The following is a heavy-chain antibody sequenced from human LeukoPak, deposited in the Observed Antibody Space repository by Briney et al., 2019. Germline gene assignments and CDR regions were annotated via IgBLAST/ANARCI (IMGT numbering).Heavy chain of an antibody. J-gene: IGHJ1*01. Sequence: SETLSLTCTVSGGSISSYYWSWIRQPPGKGLEWIGYIYYSGSTNYNPSLKSRVTISVDTSKNQFSLKLSSVTAADTAVYYCARLKGEYFQHWGQGTLVTVSS. CDR3: ARLKGEYFQH. CDR1: GGSISSYY. V-gene: IGHV4-59*08. CDR2: IYYSGST.